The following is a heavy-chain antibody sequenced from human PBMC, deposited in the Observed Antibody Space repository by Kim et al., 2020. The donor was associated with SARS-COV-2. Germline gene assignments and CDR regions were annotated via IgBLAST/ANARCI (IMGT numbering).Heavy chain of an antibody. Sequence: SETLSLTCTVSGGSISSSSYYWGWIRQPPGKGLEWIGSIYYSGSTYYNPSLKSRVTISVDTSKNQFSLKLSSVTAADTAVYYCAFSGTILTGLPDAFDIWGQGTMVTVSS. CDR3: AFSGTILTGLPDAFDI. D-gene: IGHD3-9*01. CDR1: GGSISSSSYY. CDR2: IYYSGST. J-gene: IGHJ3*02. V-gene: IGHV4-39*01.